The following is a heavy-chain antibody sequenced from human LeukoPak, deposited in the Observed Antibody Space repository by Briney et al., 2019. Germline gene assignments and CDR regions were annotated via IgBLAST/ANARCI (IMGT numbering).Heavy chain of an antibody. CDR3: ARFRGQYNWNDGAFDI. CDR1: GFTFSSYG. J-gene: IGHJ3*02. Sequence: QPGRSLRLSCAASGFTFSSYGMHWVRQAPGKGLEWVAVIWYDGSNKYYADSVKGRFTISRDNSKNTLYLQMNSLRAEDTAVYYCARFRGQYNWNDGAFDIWGQETMVTVSS. V-gene: IGHV3-33*01. D-gene: IGHD1-1*01. CDR2: IWYDGSNK.